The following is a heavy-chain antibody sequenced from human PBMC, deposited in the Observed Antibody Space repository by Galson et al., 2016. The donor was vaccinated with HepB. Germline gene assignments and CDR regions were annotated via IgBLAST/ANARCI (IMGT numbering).Heavy chain of an antibody. CDR1: GFTFDNYT. CDR2: VSHSSTYV. Sequence: SLRLSCAASGFTFDNYTMNWLRQAPGKGLEWVSSVSHSSTYVYYADSVEGRFTISRDNAKISLYLEMNSLRVEDTAVFYCARSLGWYFDVWGRGTLVTVSS. V-gene: IGHV3-21*01. D-gene: IGHD6-6*01. CDR3: ARSLGWYFDV. J-gene: IGHJ2*01.